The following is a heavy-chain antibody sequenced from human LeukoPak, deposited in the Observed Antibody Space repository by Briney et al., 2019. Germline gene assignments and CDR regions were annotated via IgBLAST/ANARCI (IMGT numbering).Heavy chain of an antibody. CDR1: GFTFSSYA. V-gene: IGHV3-30-3*01. Sequence: GRSLRLSCAASGFTFSSYAMHWVRQAPGKGLEWVAVISYDGSNKYYADSVKGRFTISRDNSKNTLYLQMNSLRAEDTAVYYCAREGYSGYDDYWGQGTLVTVSS. CDR3: AREGYSGYDDY. J-gene: IGHJ4*02. D-gene: IGHD5-12*01. CDR2: ISYDGSNK.